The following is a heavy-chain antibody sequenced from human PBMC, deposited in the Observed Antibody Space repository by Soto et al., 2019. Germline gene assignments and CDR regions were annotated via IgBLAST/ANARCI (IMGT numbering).Heavy chain of an antibody. J-gene: IGHJ1*01. V-gene: IGHV1-3*01. CDR2: INAGNGNT. CDR3: ARPSSSSAVDFQH. D-gene: IGHD6-6*01. Sequence: ASVKVSCKASGYTFTSYAMHWVRRVPGQRLEWMGWINAGNGNTKHSQKFQGRVTITRDTSASTAYMELSSLRSEDTAVYYCARPSSSSAVDFQHWGQGTLVTVAS. CDR1: GYTFTSYA.